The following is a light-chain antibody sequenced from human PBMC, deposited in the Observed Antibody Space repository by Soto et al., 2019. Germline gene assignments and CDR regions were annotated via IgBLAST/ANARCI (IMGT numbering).Light chain of an antibody. V-gene: IGKV1-39*01. CDR3: QQSYSTPMYS. Sequence: DIQMTQSPSSLSASVGDRVTITCRASQSISSYLNWYQQKPGKAPKLLIYAASSLQSGVPSRFSGSGSGTDFPLTISSLQPEVFPTTYCQQSYSTPMYSFGQGTKLEIK. CDR1: QSISSY. CDR2: AAS. J-gene: IGKJ2*01.